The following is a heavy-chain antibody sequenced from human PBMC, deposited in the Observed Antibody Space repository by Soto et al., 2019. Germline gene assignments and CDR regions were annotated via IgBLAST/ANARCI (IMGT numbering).Heavy chain of an antibody. CDR2: ISAYNGNT. CDR3: ARGRSAMITSYYGMDV. Sequence: GASVKVSCKASGYTFTSYGISWVRQAPGQGLEWMGWISAYNGNTNYAQKLQGRVTMTTDTSTSTAYMELRSLRSDDTAVYYCARGRSAMITSYYGMDVWGQGTTVTVSS. CDR1: GYTFTSYG. D-gene: IGHD3-16*01. J-gene: IGHJ6*02. V-gene: IGHV1-18*01.